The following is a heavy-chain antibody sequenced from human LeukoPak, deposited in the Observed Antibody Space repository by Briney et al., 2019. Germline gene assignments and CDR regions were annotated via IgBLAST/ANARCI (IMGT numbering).Heavy chain of an antibody. CDR1: GVTFSSYA. V-gene: IGHV3-23*01. CDR2: ISGNEGSA. Sequence: GGCLRLSCAPSGVTFSSYAMGCGRQAPGGGRGCGSGISGNEGSAYYADSVKGRFTISRDNPENTLLLQMNSLRAEDAAVYYCVSFPPVTPGYEYYYYGVDVWGQGTTVTASS. D-gene: IGHD5-12*01. CDR3: VSFPPVTPGYEYYYYGVDV. J-gene: IGHJ6*02.